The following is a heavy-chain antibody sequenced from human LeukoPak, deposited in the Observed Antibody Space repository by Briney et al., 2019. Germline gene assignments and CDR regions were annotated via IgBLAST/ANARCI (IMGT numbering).Heavy chain of an antibody. D-gene: IGHD1-26*01. CDR1: GGSISSGSYY. CDR3: ARQWELLSGIDY. V-gene: IGHV4-61*02. CDR2: IYTSGST. J-gene: IGHJ4*02. Sequence: SETLSLTCTGSGGSISSGSYYWSWIRQPAGKGLEWIGRIYTSGSTNYNPSLKSRVTISVDTSKNQFSLKLSSVTAADTAVYYCARQWELLSGIDYWGQGTLVTVSS.